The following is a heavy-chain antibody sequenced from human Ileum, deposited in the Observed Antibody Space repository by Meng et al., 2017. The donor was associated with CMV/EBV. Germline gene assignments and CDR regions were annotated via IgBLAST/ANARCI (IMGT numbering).Heavy chain of an antibody. D-gene: IGHD4-23*01. V-gene: IGHV3-23*01. Sequence: GESLKISCAASGIPLSNYWMNWVRQAPGKGLECVSAISGSATTTYYADSVKGRFTISRDNSKNTLYLQMNSLRAEETAVYYCAKTLYGGTDYWGQGTVVTVSS. CDR1: GIPLSNYW. CDR2: ISGSATTT. J-gene: IGHJ4*02. CDR3: AKTLYGGTDY.